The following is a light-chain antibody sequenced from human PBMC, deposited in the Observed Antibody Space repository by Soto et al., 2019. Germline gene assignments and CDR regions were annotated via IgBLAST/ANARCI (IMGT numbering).Light chain of an antibody. V-gene: IGKV3-20*01. CDR2: GAS. CDR1: QSVSSSY. J-gene: IGKJ1*01. CDR3: QQYGCSPPT. Sequence: IVLTQSPGTLSFSPGERATLSCRASQSVSSSYLAWYQQKPGQAPRLLIYGASNRATGIPDRFSGSGSGTDFTLTISRLEPEDIAVYFCQQYGCSPPTFGPGPKV.